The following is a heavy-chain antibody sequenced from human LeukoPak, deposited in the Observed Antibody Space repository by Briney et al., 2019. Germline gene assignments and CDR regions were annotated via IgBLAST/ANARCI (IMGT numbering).Heavy chain of an antibody. CDR3: ARATQYYYDSSGYYSWFDP. D-gene: IGHD3-22*01. CDR2: INPNFGTA. J-gene: IGHJ5*02. V-gene: IGHV1-69*06. CDR1: GGTFSGYD. Sequence: GASVKVSCKASGGTFSGYDMHWVRQAPGQGLEWMGGINPNFGTANYAQKFQGRVTITADKSTSTAYMELSSLRSEDTAVYYCARATQYYYDSSGYYSWFDPWGQGTLVTVSS.